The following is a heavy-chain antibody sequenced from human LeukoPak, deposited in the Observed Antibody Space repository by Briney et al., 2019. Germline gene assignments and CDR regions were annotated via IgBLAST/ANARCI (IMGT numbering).Heavy chain of an antibody. J-gene: IGHJ4*02. CDR1: SDSASSYS. CDR2: IFYSGTT. Sequence: SETLSLTCSVSSDSASSYSWNWIRQPPGKGLEWIGLIFYSGTTVYNPSLKSRVTISLDTSKNQFSLNLSSVTAADTAVYYCARDKKYNNGWPYFDFWGQGTLVSVSS. V-gene: IGHV4-59*02. CDR3: ARDKKYNNGWPYFDF. D-gene: IGHD6-19*01.